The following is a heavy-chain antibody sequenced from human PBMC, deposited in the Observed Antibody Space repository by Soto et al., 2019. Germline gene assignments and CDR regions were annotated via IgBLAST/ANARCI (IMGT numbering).Heavy chain of an antibody. CDR2: INAGNGNT. V-gene: IGHV1-3*01. Sequence: ASVKVSCKASGYTFTSYAMHWVRQAPGQRLEWMGWINAGNGNTKYSQKFQGRVTITRDTSASTAYMELSSLRSEDTAVYYCARPSNGTTGSLYFDYWGQGTLVTVSS. CDR1: GYTFTSYA. CDR3: ARPSNGTTGSLYFDY. J-gene: IGHJ4*02. D-gene: IGHD3-10*01.